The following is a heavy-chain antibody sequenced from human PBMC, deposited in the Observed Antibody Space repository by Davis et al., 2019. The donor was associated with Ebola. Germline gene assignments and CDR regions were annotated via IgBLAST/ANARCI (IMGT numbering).Heavy chain of an antibody. Sequence: PGGSLRLSCAASGFTFSSYWMSWVRQAPGKGLEWVANIKQDGSEKYYVDSVKGRFTISRDNAKNSLYLQMNSLRAEDTAVYYCARQPLGNDSSGYYTYYGMDVWGQGTTVTVSS. CDR3: ARQPLGNDSSGYYTYYGMDV. CDR1: GFTFSSYW. J-gene: IGHJ6*02. CDR2: IKQDGSEK. V-gene: IGHV3-7*03. D-gene: IGHD3-22*01.